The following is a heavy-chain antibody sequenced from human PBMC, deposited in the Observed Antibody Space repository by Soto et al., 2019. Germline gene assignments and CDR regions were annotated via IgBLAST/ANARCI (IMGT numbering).Heavy chain of an antibody. CDR1: YGSFSDYY. D-gene: IGHD4-17*01. CDR2: INHSGST. Sequence: SEPMSDTSGVDYGSFSDYYWSWISKNQGKGLEWIGEINHSGSTNYNPSLKSRVTISVDTSKNQFSLKLSSVTAADTAVYYCARGGSNSRYGDYYYYYYMDVWGKGTTVTVSS. CDR3: ARGGSNSRYGDYYYYYYMDV. V-gene: IGHV4-34*01. J-gene: IGHJ6*03.